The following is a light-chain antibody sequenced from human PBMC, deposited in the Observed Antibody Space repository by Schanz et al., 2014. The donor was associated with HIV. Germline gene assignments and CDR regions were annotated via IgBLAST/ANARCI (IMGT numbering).Light chain of an antibody. CDR3: QQYNSWPLT. CDR2: GAS. J-gene: IGKJ3*01. V-gene: IGKV3D-15*01. CDR1: QSVDSQ. Sequence: EVVMTQSPATLSVSPGERATLSCRPSQSVDSQLPWYQQKTGQAPRLLIYGASTRATGIPARFSGSESGTEFTLTISSLQSEDFAVYYCQQYNSWPLTFGPGTKVDI.